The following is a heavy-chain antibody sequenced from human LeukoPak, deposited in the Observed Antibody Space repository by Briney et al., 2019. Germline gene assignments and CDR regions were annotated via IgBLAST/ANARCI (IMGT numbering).Heavy chain of an antibody. CDR1: GYTFTSYY. V-gene: IGHV1-46*01. Sequence: ASVKVSCKASGYTFTSYYMHWVRQAPGQGLEWMGIINPSGGSTSYAQKFQGRVTMTRDMSTSTVYMELSSLRSEDTAVYYCAREKLPGIAAAGTFWFDPWGQGTLVTVSS. CDR3: AREKLPGIAAAGTFWFDP. CDR2: INPSGGST. J-gene: IGHJ5*02. D-gene: IGHD6-13*01.